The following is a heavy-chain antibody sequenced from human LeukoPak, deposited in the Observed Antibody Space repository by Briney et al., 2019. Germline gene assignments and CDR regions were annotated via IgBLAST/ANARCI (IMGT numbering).Heavy chain of an antibody. CDR1: GFTLNNYA. J-gene: IGHJ6*02. CDR2: ISSSGDAT. CDR3: ASNFGVPYDSYGMDV. D-gene: IGHD3-16*01. Sequence: GGSLRLSCAASGFTLNNYAMNWVRQAPGKGLEWVSLISSSGDATYYADSVQGRFTISRDNSRNTLYLHIDSLRVEDTATYYCASNFGVPYDSYGMDVWGQGTTVTVSS. V-gene: IGHV3-23*01.